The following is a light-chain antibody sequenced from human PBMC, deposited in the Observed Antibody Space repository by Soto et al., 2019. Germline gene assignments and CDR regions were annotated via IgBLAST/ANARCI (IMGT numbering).Light chain of an antibody. CDR2: GAF. CDR3: QQYKNWPPLT. Sequence: EIVMTQSPATLSVSPGETATLSCRASQSVSYNLAWYQQKPDQGPRLLIYGAFTRATGIPARFSGSGSGTEFTLTISSPQSEDFAVYYCQQYKNWPPLTFGGGTKVEIK. J-gene: IGKJ4*01. V-gene: IGKV3-15*01. CDR1: QSVSYN.